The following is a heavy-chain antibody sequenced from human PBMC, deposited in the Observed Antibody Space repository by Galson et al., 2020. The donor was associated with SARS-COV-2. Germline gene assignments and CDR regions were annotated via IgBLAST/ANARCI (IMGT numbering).Heavy chain of an antibody. CDR3: AVFTYYDEGRGDFGLYYFDS. V-gene: IGHV2-5*01. J-gene: IGHJ4*02. D-gene: IGHD3-22*01. Sequence: ESGPTLVKPTQTLTLTCTFSGFSLSTSGVDVAWIRQPPGKALEWLPLIYSHDNKRYSPSLKRRLTIPKDNAKNQVVHTMTNVDPVDTVTYYCAVFTYYDEGRGDFGLYYFDSWGEGTVVAVSS. CDR1: GFSLSTSGVD. CDR2: IYSHDNK.